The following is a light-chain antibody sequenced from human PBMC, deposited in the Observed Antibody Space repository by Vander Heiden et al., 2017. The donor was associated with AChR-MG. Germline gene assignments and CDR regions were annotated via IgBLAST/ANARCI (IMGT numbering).Light chain of an antibody. Sequence: FMLTQPHSVSESPGKTITISCTRSSGSIASNYVQWYRQRPGSAPTTVIFEDNRRPYGVPDRVSASIDISSNSASLIISGLKTEDEADYYCQSYDSSNLWVFGGGTKVTVL. V-gene: IGLV6-57*04. J-gene: IGLJ3*02. CDR2: EDN. CDR3: QSYDSSNLWV. CDR1: SGSIASNY.